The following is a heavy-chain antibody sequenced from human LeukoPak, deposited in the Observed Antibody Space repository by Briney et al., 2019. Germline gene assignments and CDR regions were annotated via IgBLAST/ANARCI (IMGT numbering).Heavy chain of an antibody. D-gene: IGHD2-2*01. V-gene: IGHV4-61*01. J-gene: IGHJ6*02. Sequence: PSETLSLTCTVSGGSVNSGSYFWSWIRQPPGKGLEWIGYIYYSGSTNYNPSLKSRVTMSLDRSKNQFSLKLSSVTAADTAVYYCARDWSSTSNMDVWGQGTTVTVSS. CDR2: IYYSGST. CDR1: GGSVNSGSYF. CDR3: ARDWSSTSNMDV.